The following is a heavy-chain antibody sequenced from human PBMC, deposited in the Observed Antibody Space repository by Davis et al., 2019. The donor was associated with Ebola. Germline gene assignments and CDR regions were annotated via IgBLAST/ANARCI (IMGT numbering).Heavy chain of an antibody. D-gene: IGHD1-26*01. CDR2: SSHDSSSI. J-gene: IGHJ4*02. CDR1: GFTFSNYE. V-gene: IGHV3-48*03. CDR3: ARGAVGLDY. Sequence: GESLKISCAASGFTFSNYEINWVRQAPGKGLEWISYSSHDSSSIYYADSVKGRFTISRDNAKNSVYLQMSSLSAEDTALYYCARGAVGLDYWGQGTLVTVSS.